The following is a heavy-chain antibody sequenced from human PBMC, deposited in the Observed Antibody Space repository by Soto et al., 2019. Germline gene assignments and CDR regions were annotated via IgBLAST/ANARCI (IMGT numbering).Heavy chain of an antibody. CDR1: GGSISSSSYY. J-gene: IGHJ5*02. CDR2: IYYSGST. V-gene: IGHV4-39*02. Sequence: PSETLSLTCTVSGGSISSSSYYWGWIRQPPGKGLEWIGSIYYSGSTYYNPSLKSRVTVSVDTSKNQFSLKLSSVTAADTAVYYCARETSSSWYRKTYNWFDPWRQGTLDTVSS. CDR3: ARETSSSWYRKTYNWFDP. D-gene: IGHD6-13*01.